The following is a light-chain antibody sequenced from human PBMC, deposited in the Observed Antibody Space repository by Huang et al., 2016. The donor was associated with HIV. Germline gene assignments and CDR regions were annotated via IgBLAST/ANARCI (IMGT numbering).Light chain of an antibody. CDR3: QQYDIHPLT. Sequence: IRMTQSPSSLSASTGDRVTITCRSNQDINNFLAWYLQRPGSVPKLLIYAASTLQSGVPSRFSGNGSGTDFTLTIGCLHSEDVATYYCQQYDIHPLTFGPGTRVDIK. V-gene: IGKV1-8*01. CDR2: AAS. J-gene: IGKJ3*01. CDR1: QDINNF.